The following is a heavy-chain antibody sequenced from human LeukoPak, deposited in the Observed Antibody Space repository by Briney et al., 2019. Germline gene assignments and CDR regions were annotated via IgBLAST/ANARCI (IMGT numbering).Heavy chain of an antibody. J-gene: IGHJ4*02. Sequence: SSVKVSCKASGYTFTSYGIRWVRQAPGQGLEWMGWISAYNGNTNYAQKLQGRVTMTTDTSTSTAYTELRSLRSDDTAVYYCARDTWYDILTGSNFDYWGQGTLVTVSS. CDR3: ARDTWYDILTGSNFDY. D-gene: IGHD3-9*01. CDR2: ISAYNGNT. CDR1: GYTFTSYG. V-gene: IGHV1-18*01.